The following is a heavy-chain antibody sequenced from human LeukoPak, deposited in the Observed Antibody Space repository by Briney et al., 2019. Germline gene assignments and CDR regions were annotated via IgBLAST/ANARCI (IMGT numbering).Heavy chain of an antibody. CDR1: GYTFTSYY. Sequence: ASVKVSCKASGYTFTSYYMHWVRQAPGQGLEWMGIINPSGGSTSYAQKFQGRVTMTRDMSTSTAYMELSRLISDDTALYYCARDHFPAAGTYWFDPWGQGTLVTVSS. J-gene: IGHJ5*02. CDR3: ARDHFPAAGTYWFDP. CDR2: INPSGGST. V-gene: IGHV1-46*01. D-gene: IGHD6-13*01.